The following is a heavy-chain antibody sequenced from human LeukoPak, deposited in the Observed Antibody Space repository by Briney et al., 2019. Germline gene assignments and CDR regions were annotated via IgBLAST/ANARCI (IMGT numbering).Heavy chain of an antibody. CDR1: GGSISSSY. CDR3: ARVGGIAARRLDY. D-gene: IGHD6-6*01. V-gene: IGHV4-39*07. Sequence: SETLSLTCTVSGGSISSSYWSWIRQPPGKGLEWIGSIYYSGSTYYNPSLKSRVTISVDTSKNQFSLKLSSVTAADTAVYYCARVGGIAARRLDYWGQGTLVTASS. J-gene: IGHJ4*02. CDR2: IYYSGST.